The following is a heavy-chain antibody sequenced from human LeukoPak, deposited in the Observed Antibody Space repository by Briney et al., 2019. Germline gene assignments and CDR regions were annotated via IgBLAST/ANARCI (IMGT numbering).Heavy chain of an antibody. CDR1: GFTFSDYW. CDR3: GRGGDGIDV. Sequence: PGGSLRLSCAASGFTFSDYWTIWVRQAPGKGLEWVADIKYDSSDRFYVDSVKDRFTISRDNAQNSVFLQMNSLRAEDTAVYFCGRGGDGIDVWGQGTTVIVSS. CDR2: IKYDSSDR. V-gene: IGHV3-7*01. J-gene: IGHJ3*01.